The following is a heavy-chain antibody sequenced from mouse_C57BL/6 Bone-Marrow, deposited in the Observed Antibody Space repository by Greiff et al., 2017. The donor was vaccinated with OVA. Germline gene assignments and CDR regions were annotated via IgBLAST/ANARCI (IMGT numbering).Heavy chain of an antibody. J-gene: IGHJ4*01. Sequence: QVQLQQPGAELVKPGASVKLSCKASGYTFTSYWMHWVKQRPGRGLEWIGRIDPNSGGTKYNEKFKSKATLTVDKPSSTAYMQLSSLTSKDSAVYYCARRTFYAMDYWGQGTSVTVSS. CDR3: ARRTFYAMDY. V-gene: IGHV1-72*01. CDR1: GYTFTSYW. CDR2: IDPNSGGT.